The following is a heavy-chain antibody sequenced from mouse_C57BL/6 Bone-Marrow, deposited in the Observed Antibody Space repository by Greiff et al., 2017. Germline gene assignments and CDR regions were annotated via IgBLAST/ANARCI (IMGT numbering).Heavy chain of an antibody. CDR3: ASGYYGSRDD. J-gene: IGHJ2*01. V-gene: IGHV1-69*01. CDR1: GYTFTSYW. CDR2: IDPSDSYT. D-gene: IGHD1-1*01. Sequence: QVQLQQPGAELVMPGASVKLSCKASGYTFTSYWMHWVKQRPGQGLEWIGEIDPSDSYTNYNQKFKGKSTLTVDKSSSTAYMQLSSLTSEDSAVYYCASGYYGSRDDWGQGTTLTVSA.